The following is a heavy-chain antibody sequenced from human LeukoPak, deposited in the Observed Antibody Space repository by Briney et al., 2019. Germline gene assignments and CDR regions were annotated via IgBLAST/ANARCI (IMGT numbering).Heavy chain of an antibody. D-gene: IGHD2-15*01. V-gene: IGHV3-48*03. CDR1: GFTFSSYE. Sequence: GGSLRLSCAASGFTFSSYEMKWVRQAPGKGLGWVSYISSSGSTVYYADSVKGRFTISRDNAKNSLYLQVNSLRDEDTAVYYCATPLKLPPGYYGMEVWGKGTTVTVSS. CDR3: ATPLKLPPGYYGMEV. J-gene: IGHJ6*04. CDR2: ISSSGSTV.